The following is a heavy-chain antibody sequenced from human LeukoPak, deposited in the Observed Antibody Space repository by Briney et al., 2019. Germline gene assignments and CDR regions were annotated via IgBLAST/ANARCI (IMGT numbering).Heavy chain of an antibody. CDR3: AKLGYSYQYYFDY. D-gene: IGHD6-13*01. Sequence: GGSLRLSCAASGFTFSSYAMSWVRQAPGKGLEWVSAISGSGGSTYYADSVKGRFTISGDNSKNTLYLQMNSLRAEDTAVYYCAKLGYSYQYYFDYWGQGTLVTVSS. CDR1: GFTFSSYA. CDR2: ISGSGGST. J-gene: IGHJ4*02. V-gene: IGHV3-23*01.